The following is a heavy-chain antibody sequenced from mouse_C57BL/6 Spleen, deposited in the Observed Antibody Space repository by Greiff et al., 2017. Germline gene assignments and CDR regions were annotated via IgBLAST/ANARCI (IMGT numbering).Heavy chain of an antibody. V-gene: IGHV1-54*01. CDR2: INPGSGGT. D-gene: IGHD2-2*01. CDR1: GYAFTNYL. J-gene: IGHJ4*01. Sequence: VQLQQSGAELVRPGTSVKVSCKASGYAFTNYLIEWVKQRPGQGLEWIGVINPGSGGTNYNEKFKGKATLTADKSSSTAYMQLSSLTSEDSAVYFCARAYGYDEGLDYAMDYWGQGTSVTVSS. CDR3: ARAYGYDEGLDYAMDY.